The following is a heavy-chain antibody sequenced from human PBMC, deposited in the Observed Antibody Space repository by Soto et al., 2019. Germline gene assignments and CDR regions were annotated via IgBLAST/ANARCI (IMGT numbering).Heavy chain of an antibody. V-gene: IGHV3-30-3*01. CDR1: GFTFSSYA. CDR2: ISYDGSNK. J-gene: IGHJ6*02. D-gene: IGHD6-6*01. CDR3: ARDRPAPDIAARPEHYYGMDV. Sequence: SLRLSCAASGFTFSSYATHWVRQAPGKGLEWVAVISYDGSNKYCADSVKGRFTISRDNSKNTLYLQMNSLRAEDTAVYYCARDRPAPDIAARPEHYYGMDVWGQGTTVTVSS.